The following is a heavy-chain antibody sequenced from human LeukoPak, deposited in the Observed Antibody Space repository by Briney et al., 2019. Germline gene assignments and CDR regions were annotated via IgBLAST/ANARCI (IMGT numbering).Heavy chain of an antibody. CDR1: EFTFSSYA. CDR2: ITVSGGTT. J-gene: IGHJ6*02. V-gene: IGHV3-23*01. D-gene: IGHD1-14*01. CDR3: AKYLTARGPPYALDV. Sequence: GGSLRLSCAASEFTFSSYAMQWVRQASGKGLEWFSGITVSGGTTYYTDSVKGRFTISRDNSKNTLYLQMNSLRAEDSAVYYCAKYLTARGPPYALDVWGQGTTVTVSS.